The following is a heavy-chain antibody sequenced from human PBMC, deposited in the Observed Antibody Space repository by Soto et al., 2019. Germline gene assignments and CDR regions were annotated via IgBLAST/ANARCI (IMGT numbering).Heavy chain of an antibody. CDR1: GGSIRSSDFY. D-gene: IGHD1-1*01. J-gene: IGHJ1*01. CDR2: INYSGTT. V-gene: IGHV4-39*01. CDR3: ARHHTGHDNLEH. Sequence: QLQLQESGPRLVKPSGTLSLTCTVSGGSIRSSDFYWDWVRQPPGKGLEWIGTINYSGTTFYSQFRRGRVTISVYTSSNQFSLKLSSVTAADTAVYYCARHHTGHDNLEHWGRGTLVTVSS.